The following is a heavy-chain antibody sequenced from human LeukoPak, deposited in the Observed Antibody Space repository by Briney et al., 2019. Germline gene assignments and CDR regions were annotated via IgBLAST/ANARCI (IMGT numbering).Heavy chain of an antibody. CDR1: GGSFSGYY. V-gene: IGHV4-34*01. CDR2: INHSGST. J-gene: IGHJ4*02. D-gene: IGHD4-23*01. Sequence: SETLSLTCAVYGGSFSGYYWSWIRQPPGKGLEWIGEINHSGSTNYNPSLKSRVTISVDTSKNQFSLKLSSVTAADTAVYYCARKYGSNAGYFDYWGRGALVTVSS. CDR3: ARKYGSNAGYFDY.